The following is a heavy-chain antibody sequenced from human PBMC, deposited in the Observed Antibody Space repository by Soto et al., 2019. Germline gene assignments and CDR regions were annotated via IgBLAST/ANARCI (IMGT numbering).Heavy chain of an antibody. D-gene: IGHD1-1*01. CDR3: ERGRYGDY. V-gene: IGHV1-18*01. CDR2: ISAHNGNT. Sequence: QVHLVQSGAEVKKPGASVKVSCKASGYTFTSYGITWVRQAPGQGLEWMGWISAHNGNTDYAQKLQGRVIVTRDTSTSTAYMELRSLISDDTAVYYFERGRYGDYWRQGALVTVSS. J-gene: IGHJ4*02. CDR1: GYTFTSYG.